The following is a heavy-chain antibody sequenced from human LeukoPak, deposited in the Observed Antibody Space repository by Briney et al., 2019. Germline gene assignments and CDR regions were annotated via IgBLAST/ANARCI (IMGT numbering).Heavy chain of an antibody. D-gene: IGHD2-21*01. CDR3: ARGDGP. V-gene: IGHV3-23*01. CDR2: ISESGGHT. Sequence: GGSLRLSRAASGFTFSNSAMSWVRQAPGKGLEFVSSISESGGHTYYADPVKGRFTISRDNSKNTLYLQMDSLRAEDSAVYYCARGDGPWGQGTLVTVSS. CDR1: GFTFSNSA. J-gene: IGHJ5*02.